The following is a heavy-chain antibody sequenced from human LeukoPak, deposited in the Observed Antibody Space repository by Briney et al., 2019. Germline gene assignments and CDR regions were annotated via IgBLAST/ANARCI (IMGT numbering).Heavy chain of an antibody. CDR3: ARDSGTTGEVKFDP. CDR1: GGSISRYY. V-gene: IGHV4-4*07. Sequence: SETLSLTCTVSGGSISRYYWSWIRQPAGKGLEWIGRIYGSGGTTYNPSLKSRVRLSVDTSKNQFSLKLNSVTAADTAIYFCARDSGTTGEVKFDPWGQGTLVTVSS. D-gene: IGHD3-10*01. J-gene: IGHJ5*02. CDR2: IYGSGGT.